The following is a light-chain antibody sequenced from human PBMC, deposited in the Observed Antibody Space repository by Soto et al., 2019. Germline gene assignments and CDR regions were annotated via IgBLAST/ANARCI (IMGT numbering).Light chain of an antibody. CDR3: TSYTSNSTLV. CDR1: SSDIGGYNY. Sequence: QSVLTQPASVSGSPGKSITISCTGTSSDIGGYNYVSWYQYHPGKAPKLMIYEVSLRPSGVSNRFSGSQSGNTASLTISGLQAEDEADYYCTSYTSNSTLVFGGGTKLTVL. J-gene: IGLJ2*01. V-gene: IGLV2-14*01. CDR2: EVS.